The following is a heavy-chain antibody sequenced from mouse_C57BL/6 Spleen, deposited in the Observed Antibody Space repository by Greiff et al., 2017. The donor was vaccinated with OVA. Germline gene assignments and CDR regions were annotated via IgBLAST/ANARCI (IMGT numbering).Heavy chain of an antibody. CDR1: GYTFTSYW. V-gene: IGHV1-50*01. D-gene: IGHD1-1*01. J-gene: IGHJ1*03. CDR3: ARDYGSRYWYFDV. Sequence: QVQLKQSGAELVKPGASVKLSCKASGYTFTSYWMQWVKQRPGQGLEWIGEIDPSDSYTNYNQKFKGKATLTVDTSSSTAYMQLSSLTSEDSAVYYCARDYGSRYWYFDVWGTGTTVTVSS. CDR2: IDPSDSYT.